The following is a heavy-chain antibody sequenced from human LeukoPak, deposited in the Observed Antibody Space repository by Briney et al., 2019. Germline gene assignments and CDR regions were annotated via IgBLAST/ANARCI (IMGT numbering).Heavy chain of an antibody. D-gene: IGHD3-10*01. J-gene: IGHJ4*02. CDR2: ISGSGGST. V-gene: IGHV3-23*01. Sequence: GGSLRLSCAASGFTFSSYAMSWVRQAPGKGLEWVSAISGSGGSTYYADSVKGRFTISRDNSKNTLYLQMNSLRAEDTAVYYCAKALGRFGELSHDRGFDYWGQGTLVTVSS. CDR3: AKALGRFGELSHDRGFDY. CDR1: GFTFSSYA.